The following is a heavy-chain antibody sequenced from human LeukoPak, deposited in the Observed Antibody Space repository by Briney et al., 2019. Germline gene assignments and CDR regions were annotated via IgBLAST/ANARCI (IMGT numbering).Heavy chain of an antibody. J-gene: IGHJ5*02. CDR1: GGSISSSSYY. CDR2: IYYSGST. CDR3: AREIGVGFDP. V-gene: IGHV4-39*07. Sequence: SETLSLTCTVSGGSISSSSYYWGWIRQPPGKGLERIGSIYYSGSTYYNPSLKSRVTISVDTSKNQFSLKLSSVTAADTSVYYCAREIGVGFDPWGQGTLVTVSS. D-gene: IGHD2-2*01.